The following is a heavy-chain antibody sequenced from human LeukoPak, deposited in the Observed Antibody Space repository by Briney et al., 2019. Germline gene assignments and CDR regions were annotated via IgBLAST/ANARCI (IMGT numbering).Heavy chain of an antibody. CDR2: ISYDGSNK. D-gene: IGHD6-19*01. CDR3: AKVPGARIAVAHYYFDY. V-gene: IGHV3-30*18. CDR1: GFTLSSYG. J-gene: IGHJ4*02. Sequence: GRSLRLSCAASGFTLSSYGMHWVRQAPGKGLEWEAVISYDGSNKYYTDSVKGRFTISRDNSKNTLYLQMNSLRAEDTAVYYCAKVPGARIAVAHYYFDYWGQGTLVTVSS.